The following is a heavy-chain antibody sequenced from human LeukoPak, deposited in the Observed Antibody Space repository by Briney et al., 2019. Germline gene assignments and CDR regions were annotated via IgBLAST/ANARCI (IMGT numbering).Heavy chain of an antibody. V-gene: IGHV1-2*02. D-gene: IGHD3-22*01. Sequence: ASVKVSCKASGYTFTGCYMHWVRQAPGQGLEWMGWINPNSGGTNYAQKFQGRVTMTRDTSISTAYMELSRLRSDDTAVYYCAREFSNYYDSSGYSPDYFDYWGQGTLVTVSS. CDR3: AREFSNYYDSSGYSPDYFDY. CDR2: INPNSGGT. CDR1: GYTFTGCY. J-gene: IGHJ4*02.